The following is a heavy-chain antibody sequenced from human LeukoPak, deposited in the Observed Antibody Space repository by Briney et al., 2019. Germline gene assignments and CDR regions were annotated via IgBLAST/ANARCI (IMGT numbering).Heavy chain of an antibody. V-gene: IGHV3-7*01. Sequence: GGSLRLSCAASGFTFSTYWMSWVRQAPGKGLEWVANIKQDGSEKYYVDSVKGRFTISRDNAKNSLYLQMNSLRAEDTAVYYCARDQYYDILTGYHPFDYWGQGTLVTVSS. D-gene: IGHD3-9*01. CDR3: ARDQYYDILTGYHPFDY. CDR2: IKQDGSEK. CDR1: GFTFSTYW. J-gene: IGHJ4*02.